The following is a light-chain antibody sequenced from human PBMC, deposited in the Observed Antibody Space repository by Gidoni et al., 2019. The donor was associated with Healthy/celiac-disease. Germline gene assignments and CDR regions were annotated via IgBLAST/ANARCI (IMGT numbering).Light chain of an antibody. CDR1: QSVSSSY. J-gene: IGKJ3*01. Sequence: EIVLTQSPGTLSLSPGERATLSCRASQSVSSSYLAWYQQKPGQAPRLLIYGASSRATGIPDRFSGSGSGTDFTLTISRLEPEDFAVYYCQQYGSSPFPFGPXTKVDIK. V-gene: IGKV3-20*01. CDR2: GAS. CDR3: QQYGSSPFP.